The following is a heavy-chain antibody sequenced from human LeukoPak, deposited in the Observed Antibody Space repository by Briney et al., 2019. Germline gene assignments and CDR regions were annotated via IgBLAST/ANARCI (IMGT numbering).Heavy chain of an antibody. CDR2: ISYDGDSK. D-gene: IGHD3-9*01. Sequence: PGRSLRLSCAASGFTFSHYAFHWVRQAPGKGLDWVAVISYDGDSKYYADSVKGRFTISRDNSKNTLYLEMNSLKADDTAVYYCVRGYFDYLLASAMDVWGQGTTVTVSS. J-gene: IGHJ6*02. CDR3: VRGYFDYLLASAMDV. CDR1: GFTFSHYA. V-gene: IGHV3-30-3*01.